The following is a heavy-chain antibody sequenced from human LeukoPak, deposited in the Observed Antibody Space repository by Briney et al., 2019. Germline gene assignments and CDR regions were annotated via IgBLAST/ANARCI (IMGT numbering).Heavy chain of an antibody. CDR1: GFTFSVHY. Sequence: GGSLRLSCAVSGFTFSVHYMEWFRQAPGKGLEWVCRIRNKGKSYSTEYAASVKGRFTISRDDSKNTLWLQINSLKSEDTAVYYCASLAAGWGQGTLVTVSS. J-gene: IGHJ4*02. V-gene: IGHV3-72*01. CDR3: ASLAAG. CDR2: IRNKGKSYST.